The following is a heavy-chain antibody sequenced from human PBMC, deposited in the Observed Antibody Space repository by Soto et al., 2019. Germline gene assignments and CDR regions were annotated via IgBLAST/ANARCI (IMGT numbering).Heavy chain of an antibody. V-gene: IGHV1-2*04. CDR2: INPNSGGT. J-gene: IGHJ5*02. D-gene: IGHD6-13*01. CDR1: GYTFTGYY. CDR3: ALGRRQHSSSWYMFDT. Sequence: SVEAASKASGYTFTGYYMHSVRQAPGQGLEGMGWINPNSGGTNYAQKFQGWVTMTRATSISPAYMELSRLRSDAPAVSSCALGRRQHSSSWYMFDTWGQRTLVTVS.